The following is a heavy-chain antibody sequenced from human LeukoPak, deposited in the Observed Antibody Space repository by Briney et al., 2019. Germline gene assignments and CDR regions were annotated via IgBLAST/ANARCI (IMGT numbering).Heavy chain of an antibody. V-gene: IGHV3-30*02. Sequence: GGSLRLSCAASRFTFSSYGMHWVRQAPGKGLEWVAFIRYDGSNKYYADSVKGRFTISRDNSKNTLYLQMNSLRAEDTAVYYCAKGHNWFGESTIDYWGQGTLVTVSS. J-gene: IGHJ4*02. CDR2: IRYDGSNK. D-gene: IGHD3-10*01. CDR1: RFTFSSYG. CDR3: AKGHNWFGESTIDY.